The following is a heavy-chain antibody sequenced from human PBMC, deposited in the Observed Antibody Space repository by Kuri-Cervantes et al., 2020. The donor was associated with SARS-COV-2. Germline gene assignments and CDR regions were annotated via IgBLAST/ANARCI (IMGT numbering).Heavy chain of an antibody. V-gene: IGHV3-21*04. CDR2: ISSSSSYI. CDR3: AKAYEAYCGGDCWDFDY. CDR1: GFAFSNYA. Sequence: GESLKISCIASGFAFSNYAIHWVRQAPGKGLEWVSSISSSSSYIYYADSVRGRFTISRGNSKNTLYLQMNNLRAEDTAVYFCAKAYEAYCGGDCWDFDYWGQGTLVTVSS. D-gene: IGHD2-21*02. J-gene: IGHJ4*02.